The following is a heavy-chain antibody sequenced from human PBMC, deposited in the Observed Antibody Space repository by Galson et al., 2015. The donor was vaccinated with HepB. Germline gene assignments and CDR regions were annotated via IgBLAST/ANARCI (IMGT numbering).Heavy chain of an antibody. CDR2: ISSNGGST. D-gene: IGHD2-2*01. J-gene: IGHJ6*02. CDR3: VKEGYCSSTSCYLGVYYYYYYGMDV. Sequence: SLRLSCAASGFTFSSYAMHWVRQAPGKGLEYVSAISSNGGSTYYADSVKGRFTISRDNSKNTLYLQMSSLRAEDTAVYYCVKEGYCSSTSCYLGVYYYYYYGMDVWGQGTTVTVSS. CDR1: GFTFSSYA. V-gene: IGHV3-64D*06.